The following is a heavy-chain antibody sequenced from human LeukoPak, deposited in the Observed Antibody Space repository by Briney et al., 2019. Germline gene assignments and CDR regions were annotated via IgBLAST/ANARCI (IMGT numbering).Heavy chain of an antibody. J-gene: IGHJ4*02. CDR3: ATAPNYYDSSGYYYFDY. CDR2: FDPEDGET. CDR1: GYTLTELS. V-gene: IGHV1-24*01. D-gene: IGHD3-22*01. Sequence: EASVKVSCKVSGYTLTELSMHWVRQAPGKGLEWMGGFDPEDGETIYAHKCQGRVTMTENTSTDTAYMELSSLRSEDTAVYYCATAPNYYDSSGYYYFDYWGQGTLVTVSS.